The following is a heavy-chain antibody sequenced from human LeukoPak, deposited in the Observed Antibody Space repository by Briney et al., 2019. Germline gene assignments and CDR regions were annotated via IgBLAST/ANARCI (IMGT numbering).Heavy chain of an antibody. CDR3: ARETTVVTPGRSDVFDI. J-gene: IGHJ3*02. CDR1: GGSISSYY. D-gene: IGHD4-23*01. V-gene: IGHV4-59*01. Sequence: SETLSLTSTVSGGSISSYYWSWIRQPPGKGLEWIGYIYYSGSTNYNPSLKSRVTISVDTSKNQFSLKLSSVTAADTAVYYCARETTVVTPGRSDVFDIWGQGTMVTVSS. CDR2: IYYSGST.